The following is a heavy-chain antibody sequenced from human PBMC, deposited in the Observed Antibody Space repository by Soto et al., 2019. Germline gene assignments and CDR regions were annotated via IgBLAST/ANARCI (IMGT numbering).Heavy chain of an antibody. CDR1: SGSFSSSYW. J-gene: IGHJ5*02. D-gene: IGHD2-21*02. V-gene: IGHV4-4*02. CDR2: IYHSGRT. CDR3: ASNLVTAGVGWFDP. Sequence: QVQLQESGPGLVRPSGTLSLTCAVSSGSFSSSYWWSWVRQPPGKGLEWIGEIYHSGRTNYNPSLRGLVTISVDKSKKQFSLKLSSVTAADTAVYYCASNLVTAGVGWFDPWGQGTLVTVSS.